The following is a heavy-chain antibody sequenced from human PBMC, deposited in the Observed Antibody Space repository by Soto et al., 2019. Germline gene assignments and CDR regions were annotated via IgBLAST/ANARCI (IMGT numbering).Heavy chain of an antibody. CDR1: GYAFSSYG. D-gene: IGHD6-19*01. V-gene: IGHV1-18*01. J-gene: IGHJ1*01. CDR2: ISAYNGNT. Sequence: ASVKVYCTASGYAFSSYGSSWVRKATGQGLEWMGWISAYNGNTNYAQKLQGRVTMTTDTSTSTAYVELRSLRSDDTAVYYCARVRYSSGWDGKEYFQHWGQGTLVTVSS. CDR3: ARVRYSSGWDGKEYFQH.